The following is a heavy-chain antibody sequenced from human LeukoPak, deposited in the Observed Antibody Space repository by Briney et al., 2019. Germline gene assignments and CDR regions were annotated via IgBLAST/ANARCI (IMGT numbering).Heavy chain of an antibody. CDR3: ARHKDYYYSYMDV. J-gene: IGHJ6*03. V-gene: IGHV4-59*08. CDR2: IYYSGST. CDR1: GGSISSYY. Sequence: PSETLSLTCTVSGGSISSYYWSWIRQPPGKGLEWIGYIYYSGSTNYNPSLKSRVTISVDTSKNQFSLKLSSVTAADTAVYYCARHKDYYYSYMDVWGKGTTVTISS.